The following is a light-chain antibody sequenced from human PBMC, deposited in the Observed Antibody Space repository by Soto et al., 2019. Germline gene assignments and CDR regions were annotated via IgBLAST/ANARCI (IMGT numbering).Light chain of an antibody. CDR3: QQYGTSPPT. V-gene: IGKV3-20*01. Sequence: IVLTQFPGTLSLSPGKGVTLYCRASQSIGSDSLAWYRQKVGQAPRLLIYGVSRRATGLPDRFSGGGSGTDFTLTITRLEPQDSAVYYCQQYGTSPPTFGQGTRLEIK. CDR2: GVS. CDR1: QSIGSDS. J-gene: IGKJ2*01.